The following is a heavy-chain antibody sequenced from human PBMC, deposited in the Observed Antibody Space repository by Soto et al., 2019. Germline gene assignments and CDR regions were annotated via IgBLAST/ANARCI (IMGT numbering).Heavy chain of an antibody. CDR2: IYPSGST. D-gene: IGHD4-17*01. Sequence: YATLSLTCTGSAGSISRHSWVWILQPAGKGLEWIGHIYPSGSTSYNPSLRSRVTMSLDTSTNKIFLNLTSVTAADTAVWDCVRGRSHRGY. CDR1: AGSISRHS. CDR3: VRGRSHRGY. J-gene: IGHJ4*03. V-gene: IGHV4-4*07.